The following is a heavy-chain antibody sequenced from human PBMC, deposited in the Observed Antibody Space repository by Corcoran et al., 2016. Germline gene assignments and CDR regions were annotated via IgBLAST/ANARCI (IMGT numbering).Heavy chain of an antibody. D-gene: IGHD5-18*01. CDR2: IWYDGSDK. CDR1: GFTFSSYG. V-gene: IGHV3-33*01. Sequence: QVQLVESGGGVVQPGRSLRLSCAASGFTFSSYGIHWVRQAPGKGLEWVAVIWYDGSDKYYADSVKGRFTISRDNSKNTLYLQMNSLRAEDTAVYYCAREDTAMAYLDSWGQGTLVTVSS. J-gene: IGHJ4*02. CDR3: AREDTAMAYLDS.